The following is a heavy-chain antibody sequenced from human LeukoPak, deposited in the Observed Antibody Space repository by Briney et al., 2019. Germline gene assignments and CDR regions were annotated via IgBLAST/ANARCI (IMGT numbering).Heavy chain of an antibody. D-gene: IGHD6-19*01. V-gene: IGHV4-34*01. CDR2: INHSGST. CDR3: ARGLSSGWYYAGWFDP. CDR1: GGPFSGYY. J-gene: IGHJ5*02. Sequence: SETLSLTCAVYGGPFSGYYWSWIRQPPGKGLEWIGEINHSGSTNYNPSLKSRVTISVDTSKNQFSLKLSAVTAADTAVYYCARGLSSGWYYAGWFDPWGQGTLVTVSS.